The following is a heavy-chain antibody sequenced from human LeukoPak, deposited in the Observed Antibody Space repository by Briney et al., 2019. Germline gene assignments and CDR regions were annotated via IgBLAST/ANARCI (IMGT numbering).Heavy chain of an antibody. CDR1: GFKFDDYA. V-gene: IGHV3-9*01. CDR3: ARASDSKSGDY. D-gene: IGHD3-22*01. J-gene: IGHJ4*02. CDR2: INWNSGNI. Sequence: GGSLRLSCAVSGFKFDDYAMHWVRQAPGRDLEWVSGINWNSGNIGYGDSVKGRFTVSRDNAKNSLYLQMNSLTPEDTAIYYCARASDSKSGDYWGQGTLVTVSS.